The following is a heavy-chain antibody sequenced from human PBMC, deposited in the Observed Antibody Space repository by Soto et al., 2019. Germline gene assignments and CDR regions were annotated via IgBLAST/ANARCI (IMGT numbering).Heavy chain of an antibody. J-gene: IGHJ4*02. D-gene: IGHD6-13*01. V-gene: IGHV4-30-4*01. CDR1: GGSISSGDYY. Sequence: SETLSLTCTVSGGSISSGDYYWSWIRQPPGKGLEWIGYIYYSGSTYYNPSLKSRVTISVDTSKNQFSLKLSSVTAADTAVYYCASNTPRSSWYVFDYWGQGTLVTVSS. CDR3: ASNTPRSSWYVFDY. CDR2: IYYSGST.